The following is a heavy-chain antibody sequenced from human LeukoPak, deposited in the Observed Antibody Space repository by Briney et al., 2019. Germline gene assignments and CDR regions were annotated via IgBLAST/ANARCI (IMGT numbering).Heavy chain of an antibody. J-gene: IGHJ4*02. V-gene: IGHV1-69*04. D-gene: IGHD2-2*01. CDR3: ARDGTSTDDY. Sequence: SVKVSCEASEGTFTNYTISWVRQAPGQGLEWMGRVIPIFGIRNYVQKFQGRFTVTTDSSTSTAYMELRNLRFDDTAVYYCARDGTSTDDYWGQGTLVTVSS. CDR1: EGTFTNYT. CDR2: VIPIFGIR.